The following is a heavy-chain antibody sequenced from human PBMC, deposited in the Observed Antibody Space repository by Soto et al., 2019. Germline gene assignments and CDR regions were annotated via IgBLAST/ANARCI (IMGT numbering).Heavy chain of an antibody. V-gene: IGHV1-8*01. Sequence: ASVKVSCKASGYTFTSYDINWVRQATGQGLEWMGWMNPNSGNTGYAQKFQGRVTMTRNTSISTAYMELSSLRSEDTAVYYCARGSYYYYGSGSVPEYYFDYWGQGTLVKVSS. D-gene: IGHD3-10*01. CDR1: GYTFTSYD. CDR3: ARGSYYYYGSGSVPEYYFDY. CDR2: MNPNSGNT. J-gene: IGHJ4*02.